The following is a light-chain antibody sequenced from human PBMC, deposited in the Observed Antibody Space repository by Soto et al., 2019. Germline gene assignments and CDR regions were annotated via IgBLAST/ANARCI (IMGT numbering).Light chain of an antibody. Sequence: EIVLTQSPVTLSLSPGERATLSCRASQSVSSYLAWYQQRPGQAPRLLIYDASNRATGIPARFSGSGSGTDFILTISSLESEDFAVYYCQQWSDGTALTVGGGTKVEIK. J-gene: IGKJ4*01. CDR2: DAS. V-gene: IGKV3-11*01. CDR3: QQWSDGTALT. CDR1: QSVSSY.